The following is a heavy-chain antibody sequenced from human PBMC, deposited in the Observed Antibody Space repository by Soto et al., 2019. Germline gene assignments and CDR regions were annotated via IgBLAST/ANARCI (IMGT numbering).Heavy chain of an antibody. CDR3: ASPYYDILTGYYSYFDY. J-gene: IGHJ4*02. D-gene: IGHD3-9*01. V-gene: IGHV4-39*01. Sequence: SETLSLTCTVSGGSISSSSYYWGWIRQPPGKGLEWIGSIYYSGSTYYNPSLKSRVTISVDTSKNQFSLKLSSVTAADTAVYYCASPYYDILTGYYSYFDYWGQGTRVTVSS. CDR1: GGSISSSSYY. CDR2: IYYSGST.